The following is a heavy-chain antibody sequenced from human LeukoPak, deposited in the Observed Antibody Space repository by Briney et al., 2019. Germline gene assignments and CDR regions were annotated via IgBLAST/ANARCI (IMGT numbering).Heavy chain of an antibody. D-gene: IGHD6-13*01. CDR1: GFTFSSYS. V-gene: IGHV3-21*01. CDR2: ISSSSSYV. J-gene: IGHJ4*02. Sequence: GGSLRLSCAASGFTFSSYSMNWVRQAPGKGLEWVSSISSSSSYVYYADSVKGRFTISRDNAKNSLYLQMNSLRAEDTAVYYCARDPSQGGIPDYWGQGTLVTVSS. CDR3: ARDPSQGGIPDY.